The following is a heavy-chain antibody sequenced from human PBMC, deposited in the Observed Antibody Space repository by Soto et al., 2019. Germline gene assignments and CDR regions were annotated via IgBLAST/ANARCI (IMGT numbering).Heavy chain of an antibody. D-gene: IGHD6-19*01. V-gene: IGHV3-33*06. J-gene: IGHJ6*02. CDR1: GFTFSTYG. Sequence: QAQLVESGGGVVQPGRSLRLSCVASGFTFSTYGMHWIRQAPGKGLEWVSVIWYDGSLKYYADSVKGRFTISRDNSKNTLYLQMSSLRAEDTAVYYCVKDGSSGWPYYYGLDVWGQGTTVTVAS. CDR2: IWYDGSLK. CDR3: VKDGSSGWPYYYGLDV.